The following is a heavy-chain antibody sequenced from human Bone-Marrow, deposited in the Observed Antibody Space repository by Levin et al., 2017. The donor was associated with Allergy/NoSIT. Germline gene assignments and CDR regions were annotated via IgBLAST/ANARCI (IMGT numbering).Heavy chain of an antibody. CDR2: INHDGSEK. D-gene: IGHD6-19*01. J-gene: IGHJ4*02. CDR3: AELSAVAGTSGY. V-gene: IGHV3-7*01. Sequence: GESLKISCAASGFTFSSHWMHWVRQAPGRGLEWVANINHDGSEKSYVDSVKGRFTISRDNAKNSLYLQMDSLRAEDTAVYYCAELSAVAGTSGYWGQGTLVTVSS. CDR1: GFTFSSHW.